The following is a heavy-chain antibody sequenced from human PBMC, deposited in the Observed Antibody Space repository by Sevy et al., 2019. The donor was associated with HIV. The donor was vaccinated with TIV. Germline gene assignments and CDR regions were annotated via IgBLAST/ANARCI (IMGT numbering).Heavy chain of an antibody. D-gene: IGHD5-18*01. CDR1: GFSVNSNY. CDR2: IYSDETT. Sequence: GGSLRLSCAASGFSVNSNYMTWVRQAPGKGLEGVSVIYSDETTYHADSVKDRFTISRDNSKNMLYLQMSSLRAEDTAIYYCARGKSGYGYALNYWGQRTLVTASS. J-gene: IGHJ4*02. V-gene: IGHV3-66*01. CDR3: ARGKSGYGYALNY.